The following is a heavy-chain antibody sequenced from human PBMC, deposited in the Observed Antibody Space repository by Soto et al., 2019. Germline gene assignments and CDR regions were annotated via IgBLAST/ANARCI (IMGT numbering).Heavy chain of an antibody. CDR2: FYYTGIT. CDR3: ARHVVESLSFGERVHHFKY. D-gene: IGHD3-10*01. Sequence: SSYLRSWNRQPPGKGLEWIGYFYYTGITNYNPSLKSRISMSVDTSKNQFSLKLSSVTAADTAVYYCARHVVESLSFGERVHHFKYWGHGTLVTVSS. CDR1: SSYL. J-gene: IGHJ4*01. V-gene: IGHV4-59*08.